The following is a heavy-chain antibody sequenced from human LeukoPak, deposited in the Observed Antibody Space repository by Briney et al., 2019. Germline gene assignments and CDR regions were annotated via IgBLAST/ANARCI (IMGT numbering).Heavy chain of an antibody. Sequence: GSLRLSCIASGFAFNSYEMNWVRQAPGKGLEWVSYISSSGSIKHYADSVKGRFTISRDNAKNSLYLQMNSLRAEDTAVYYCARARYTSGWETLDYWGQGTLVTVSS. CDR3: ARARYTSGWETLDY. CDR2: ISSSGSIK. D-gene: IGHD6-19*01. V-gene: IGHV3-48*03. CDR1: GFAFNSYE. J-gene: IGHJ4*02.